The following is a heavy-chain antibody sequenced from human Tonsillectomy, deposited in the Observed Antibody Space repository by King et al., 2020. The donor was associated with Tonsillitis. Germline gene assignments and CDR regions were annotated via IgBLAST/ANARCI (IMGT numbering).Heavy chain of an antibody. CDR1: GFSISSGYY. CDR2: IYHSGTT. CDR3: ARGGIAAAGGIFQY. J-gene: IGHJ1*01. Sequence: VQLQESGPGLVKASETLSLTCGVSGFSISSGYYWAWIRQTPGRGLEWIGSIYHSGTTYCNRSLKSRVTISVDTSKNQFSLMLTSWTAADTAVYYCARGGIAAAGGIFQYWGQGTMVIVSS. V-gene: IGHV4-38-2*01. D-gene: IGHD6-13*01.